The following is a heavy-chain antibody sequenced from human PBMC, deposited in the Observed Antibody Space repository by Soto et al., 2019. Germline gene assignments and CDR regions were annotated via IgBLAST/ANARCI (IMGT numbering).Heavy chain of an antibody. Sequence: QVQLQESGPGLVKPSQTLSLTCTVSGGSISSGGYYWSWIRQHPGKGLEWIGYIYYSGSTYYNPSTKRRVTISVDTSKNPFSLKLSSVTAADTAVYYSAGPRVDTEAYYYGMDVWGQGTTVTVS. CDR2: IYYSGST. CDR3: AGPRVDTEAYYYGMDV. CDR1: GGSISSGGYY. D-gene: IGHD5-18*01. V-gene: IGHV4-31*03. J-gene: IGHJ6*02.